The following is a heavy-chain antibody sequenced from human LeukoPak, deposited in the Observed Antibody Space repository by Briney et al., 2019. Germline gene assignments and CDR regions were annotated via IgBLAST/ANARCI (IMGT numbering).Heavy chain of an antibody. CDR2: INPDGSET. V-gene: IGHV3-7*01. CDR3: AGSRVAVTDTLDP. J-gene: IGHJ5*02. D-gene: IGHD6-19*01. CDR1: GFPFNSYW. Sequence: GGSLRLSCAASGFPFNSYWMSWVRQAPGKGLEWVANINPDGSETRCVDSVKGRFTVSRDNAGNSLFLQVNSLRVEDTAVYYCAGSRVAVTDTLDPWGRGTLVTVSP.